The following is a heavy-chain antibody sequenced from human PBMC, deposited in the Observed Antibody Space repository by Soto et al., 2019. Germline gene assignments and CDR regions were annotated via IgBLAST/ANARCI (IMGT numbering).Heavy chain of an antibody. V-gene: IGHV3-30*03. Sequence: GGSLRLSCAASGFTFSGYGMHWVRQAPGKGLEWVAVISNDGSNKYYVDSVKGRFTISRDNSKNTLDLQMNSLRAEDTAVYYCARAIAVGSTSLDYWGLGTRVTVSS. D-gene: IGHD6-19*01. CDR1: GFTFSGYG. CDR2: ISNDGSNK. J-gene: IGHJ4*02. CDR3: ARAIAVGSTSLDY.